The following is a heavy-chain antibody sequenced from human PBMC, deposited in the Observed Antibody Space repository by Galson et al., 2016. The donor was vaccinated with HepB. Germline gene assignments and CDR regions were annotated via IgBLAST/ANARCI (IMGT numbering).Heavy chain of an antibody. CDR1: SGSISSSRYY. V-gene: IGHV4-61*05. Sequence: SETLSLTCTVSSGSISSSRYYWSWIRQPPGKGLEWIGYIYYTGSTNYTPSLKSRVTMSVDTSKNQFSLQLRSVTPVDTAVYYCARHGGRQQLAFDFWGQGALVSVSS. D-gene: IGHD6-13*01. J-gene: IGHJ4*02. CDR2: IYYTGST. CDR3: ARHGGRQQLAFDF.